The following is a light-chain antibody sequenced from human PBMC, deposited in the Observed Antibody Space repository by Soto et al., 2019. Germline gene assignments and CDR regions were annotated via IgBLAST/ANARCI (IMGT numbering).Light chain of an antibody. Sequence: ELVMRLYPATLSVSPGERAPVSWRAGQNIHTNLAWYQQKPGQAPRLLFYAASTGATGLPARVSGSGSGTEFTLTMSSLQPEDCAVYYCQQHYNGPRTFGQGTRLEIK. CDR3: QQHYNGPRT. CDR1: QNIHTN. V-gene: IGKV3-15*01. CDR2: AAS. J-gene: IGKJ5*01.